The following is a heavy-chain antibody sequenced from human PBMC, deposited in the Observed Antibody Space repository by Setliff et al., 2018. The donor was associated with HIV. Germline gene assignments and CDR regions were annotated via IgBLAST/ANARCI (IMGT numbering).Heavy chain of an antibody. J-gene: IGHJ6*03. V-gene: IGHV7-4-1*02. CDR3: ARMATVYYYYMDV. Sequence: GASVKVSCKASGYTFSDYYMHWVRQAPGQGLEWMGWINTNTGNPTYAQGFTGRFVFSLDTSVSTAYLQISSLKAEDTAVYYCARMATVYYYYMDVWGKGTTVTVSS. CDR1: GYTFSDYY. CDR2: INTNTGNP. D-gene: IGHD4-4*01.